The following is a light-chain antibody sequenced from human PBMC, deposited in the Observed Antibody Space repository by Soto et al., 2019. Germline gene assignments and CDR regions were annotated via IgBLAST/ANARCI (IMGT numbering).Light chain of an antibody. Sequence: QSALTQPPSASGSPGQSVTIYCTGTSSDVGGYNYVSWYQHHPDKAPKLIIYEVYKRPSGVPDRFSGSKSGNTASLTVSGLQAEDEAEYYCSSDAASDSFVVLGGGTKLTVL. V-gene: IGLV2-8*01. CDR1: SSDVGGYNY. J-gene: IGLJ2*01. CDR3: SSDAASDSFVV. CDR2: EVY.